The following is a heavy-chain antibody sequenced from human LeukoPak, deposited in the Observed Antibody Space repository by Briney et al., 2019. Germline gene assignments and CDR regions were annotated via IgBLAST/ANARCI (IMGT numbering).Heavy chain of an antibody. V-gene: IGHV1-2*02. J-gene: IGHJ5*02. CDR1: GYTFTGYY. CDR3: ARDGSYCSSTSCYNGWFDP. D-gene: IGHD2-2*02. Sequence: GASVKVSCKASGYTFTGYYMHWVRQAPGQGLEWMGWINPNSGGTNYAQKFQGRVTMTRDTSISTAYMELSRLRSDDTAVYYCARDGSYCSSTSCYNGWFDPWGQGTLATVSS. CDR2: INPNSGGT.